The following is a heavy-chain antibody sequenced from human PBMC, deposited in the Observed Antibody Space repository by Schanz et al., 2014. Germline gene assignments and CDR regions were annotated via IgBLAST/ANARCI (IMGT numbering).Heavy chain of an antibody. CDR1: GFTFSTHA. CDR3: AKAADWPVTRFDP. Sequence: VQLVESGGGVVQPGRSLRLSCAASGFTFSTHAMHWVRQAPGKGLEWVSYVSSSSSYTHYADSVKGRFTISRDNAKNTLYLQMSSLRADDTAVYYCAKAADWPVTRFDPWGQGTLVTVSS. J-gene: IGHJ5*02. V-gene: IGHV3-21*05. D-gene: IGHD3-9*01. CDR2: VSSSSSYT.